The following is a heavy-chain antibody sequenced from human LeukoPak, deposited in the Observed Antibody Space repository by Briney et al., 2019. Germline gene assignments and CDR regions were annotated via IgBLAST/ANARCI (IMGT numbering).Heavy chain of an antibody. CDR2: ISSNGGST. Sequence: PGGSLRLSCAAPGFTFSSYAMHWVRQAPGKGLEYVSAISSNGGSTYYANSVKGRFTISRDNSKNTLYLQMGSLRAEDMAVYYCARGGHDAFDIWGQGTMVTVSS. CDR1: GFTFSSYA. J-gene: IGHJ3*02. V-gene: IGHV3-64*01. CDR3: ARGGHDAFDI.